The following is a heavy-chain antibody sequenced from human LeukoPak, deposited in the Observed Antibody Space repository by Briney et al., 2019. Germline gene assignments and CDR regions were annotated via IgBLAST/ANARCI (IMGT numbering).Heavy chain of an antibody. J-gene: IGHJ4*02. CDR1: GYTFTGYY. Sequence: ASVKVSCKASGYTFTGYYMHWVRQAPGQGLEWMGWINPNSGGTNYAQKFQGRVTMTRDTSISTAYMELSRLRSDDTAVYYCARDLGDGYTYFGYWGQGTLVTVSS. CDR3: ARDLGDGYTYFGY. D-gene: IGHD5-12*01. V-gene: IGHV1-2*02. CDR2: INPNSGGT.